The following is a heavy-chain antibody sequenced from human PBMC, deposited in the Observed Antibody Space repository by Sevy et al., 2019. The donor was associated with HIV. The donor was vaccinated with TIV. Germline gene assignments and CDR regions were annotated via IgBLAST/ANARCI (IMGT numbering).Heavy chain of an antibody. V-gene: IGHV3-23*01. CDR3: AREGCTKPQDF. D-gene: IGHD2-8*01. Sequence: GGSLRLSCAASGFTFSKYSMSWVRQPPGKGLEWVSTLSFGCGEINHADSVKGRFTTSRDNSKNSLYLQMNNLRAEDTAVEYCAREGCTKPQDFWGQGTLVTVSS. J-gene: IGHJ4*02. CDR1: GFTFSKYS. CDR2: LSFGCGEI.